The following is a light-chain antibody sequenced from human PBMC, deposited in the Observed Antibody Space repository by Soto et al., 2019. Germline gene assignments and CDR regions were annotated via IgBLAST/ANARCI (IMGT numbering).Light chain of an antibody. CDR2: FNN. V-gene: IGLV1-44*01. J-gene: IGLJ3*02. CDR1: SSDIGSNT. Sequence: VLTQPPSASGTPGQGVTISCSGSSSDIGSNTVNWYQQLPGSAPKLLIYFNNQRPSGVPDRFSGSKSGTSASLAISGLQSEDEAEYYCAAWDDSLNGPVFGGGTKLTVL. CDR3: AAWDDSLNGPV.